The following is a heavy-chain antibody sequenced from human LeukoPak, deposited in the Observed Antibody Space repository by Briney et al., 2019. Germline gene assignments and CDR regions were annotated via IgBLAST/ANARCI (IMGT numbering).Heavy chain of an antibody. CDR3: ARESSGYSIFDY. D-gene: IGHD5-18*01. J-gene: IGHJ4*02. CDR1: GGSISSGGYY. CDR2: IFYRGST. V-gene: IGHV4-31*03. Sequence: SETLSLTCTVSGGSISSGGYYWSWIRQHPGKGLEWLGYIFYRGSTYYSPSLKSRVTMSVDTSKNQFSLKLSSVTAADTAVYYCARESSGYSIFDYWGQGTLVTVSS.